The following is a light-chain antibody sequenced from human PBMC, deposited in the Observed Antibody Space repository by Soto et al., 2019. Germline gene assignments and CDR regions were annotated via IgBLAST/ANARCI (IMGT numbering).Light chain of an antibody. CDR1: QNINSD. Sequence: EIVMTQSPATLSVSPGEGATLSCRASQNINSDLAWYQQKPGQAPRLLIYGASTRATDIPARFSGSGSGTEFTLTISSLQSEDFAVYYCQQFNNWPLTFGGGTKVEI. V-gene: IGKV3-15*01. CDR3: QQFNNWPLT. CDR2: GAS. J-gene: IGKJ4*01.